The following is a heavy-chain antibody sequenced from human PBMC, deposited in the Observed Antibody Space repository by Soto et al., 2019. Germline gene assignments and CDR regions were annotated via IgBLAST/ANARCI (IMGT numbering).Heavy chain of an antibody. D-gene: IGHD4-17*01. J-gene: IGHJ6*02. CDR2: ISYDGSNK. V-gene: IGHV3-30*18. Sequence: GGSLRLSCAASGFTFSSYGMHWVRQAPGKGLEWVAVISYDGSNKYYADSVKSRFTISRDNSKNTLYLQMNSLRAEDTAVYYCAKDGHTHSTVVYYYGMDVWGQGTTVTVSS. CDR1: GFTFSSYG. CDR3: AKDGHTHSTVVYYYGMDV.